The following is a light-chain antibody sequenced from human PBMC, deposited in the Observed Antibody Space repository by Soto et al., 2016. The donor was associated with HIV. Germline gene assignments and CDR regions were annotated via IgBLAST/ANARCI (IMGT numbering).Light chain of an antibody. J-gene: IGKJ5*01. CDR2: AAS. V-gene: IGKV1-39*01. CDR3: QQSYSIPLT. Sequence: DIQMTQSPSSLSAFIGDRVTITCRASQMINSYLNWYQQKPAKAPRLLIYAASTLQVGVPSRSSGSGSGTDFSLTISNVQPEDFATYYCQQSYSIPLTFGQGTRLEI. CDR1: QMINSY.